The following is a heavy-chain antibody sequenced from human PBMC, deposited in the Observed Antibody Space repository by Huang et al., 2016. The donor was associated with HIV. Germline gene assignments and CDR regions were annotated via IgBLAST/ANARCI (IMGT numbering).Heavy chain of an antibody. CDR2: ISYDGRNQ. J-gene: IGHJ2*01. CDR3: ARDPATWYFDL. Sequence: QVQLVESGGGVVQPGRSLRLSCTASGFTLSRYGMHWVRQAPGKGVEWVAFISYDGRNQYYADSVKGRFSISRDNSRNTLYLQMNSLTTEDTTVYFCARDPATWYFDLWGRGTLVTVSS. CDR1: GFTLSRYG. V-gene: IGHV3-30*03.